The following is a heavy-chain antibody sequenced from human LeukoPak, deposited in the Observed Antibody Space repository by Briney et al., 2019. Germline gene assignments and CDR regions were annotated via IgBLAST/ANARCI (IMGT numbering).Heavy chain of an antibody. J-gene: IGHJ5*02. V-gene: IGHV3-30-3*01. CDR1: GFTFSGYV. CDR3: AKEHMIRGVIFWFDP. D-gene: IGHD3-10*01. CDR2: ISYDGSNK. Sequence: GRSLRLSCAASGFTFSGYVMHWVRQTPGKGLEWVAVISYDGSNKYYADSVKGRFTISRDNSKNTLYLQMNSLRAEDAAVYYCAKEHMIRGVIFWFDPWGQGTPVIVSS.